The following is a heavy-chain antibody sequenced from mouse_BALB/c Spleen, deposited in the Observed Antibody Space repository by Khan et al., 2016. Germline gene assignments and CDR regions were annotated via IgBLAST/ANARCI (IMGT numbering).Heavy chain of an antibody. Sequence: VQLQQSGAELVRPGSSVKISCKASGYAFSIYWMHWVKQRPGQGLEWIGQIYPGDGDTDYNGKFKDKATLTADKSSSTAYMQLSSLTSEDSAVYFCARAGDGYDYWGQGTTLTVSS. CDR1: GYAFSIYW. D-gene: IGHD2-3*01. J-gene: IGHJ2*01. V-gene: IGHV1-80*01. CDR2: IYPGDGDT. CDR3: ARAGDGYDY.